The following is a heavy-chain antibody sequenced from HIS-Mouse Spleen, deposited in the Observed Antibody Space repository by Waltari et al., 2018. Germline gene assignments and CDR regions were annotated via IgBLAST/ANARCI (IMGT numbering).Heavy chain of an antibody. D-gene: IGHD6-13*01. V-gene: IGHV4-39*07. CDR3: ARLTAAGTY. J-gene: IGHJ4*02. Sequence: QLQLQESGPGLVKPSETLSLTCTVSGGSISSSSYYWGWLRQPPGKGLAWMGSIYYSGSTYYNPSLKSRVTISVDTSKNQFSLKLSSVTAADTAVYYCARLTAAGTYWGQGTLVTVSS. CDR2: IYYSGST. CDR1: GGSISSSSYY.